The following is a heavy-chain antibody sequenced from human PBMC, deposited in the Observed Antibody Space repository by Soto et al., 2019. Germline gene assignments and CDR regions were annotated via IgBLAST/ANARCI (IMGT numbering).Heavy chain of an antibody. D-gene: IGHD6-13*01. CDR2: INPSGGST. CDR1: GYTFTSYY. V-gene: IGHV1-46*01. CDR3: ARPFNSSSSIGEGYGMDV. J-gene: IGHJ6*02. Sequence: GASVKVSCKASGYTFTSYYMHWVRQAPGQGLEWMGIINPSGGSTSYAQKFQGRVTMTRDTSTSTVYMELSSLRSEDTAVYYCARPFNSSSSIGEGYGMDVWGQGTTVTVSS.